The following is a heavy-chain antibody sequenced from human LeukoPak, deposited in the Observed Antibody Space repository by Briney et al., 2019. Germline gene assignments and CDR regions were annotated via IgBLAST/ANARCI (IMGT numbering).Heavy chain of an antibody. D-gene: IGHD6-19*01. Sequence: GASVKVSCKASGGTFSSYAISWVRQAPGQGLEWMGWISAYNGNTNYAQKLQGRVTMTTDTSTSTAYMELRSLRSDDTAVYYCARDTAPLAVAGINFDYWGQGTLVTVSS. V-gene: IGHV1-18*01. CDR2: ISAYNGNT. CDR1: GGTFSSYA. J-gene: IGHJ4*02. CDR3: ARDTAPLAVAGINFDY.